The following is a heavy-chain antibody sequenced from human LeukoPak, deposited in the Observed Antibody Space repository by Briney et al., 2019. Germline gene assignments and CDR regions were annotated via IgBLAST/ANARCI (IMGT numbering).Heavy chain of an antibody. CDR3: ARDIVLMVYADSFNAFDI. CDR1: GFTFSSYA. D-gene: IGHD2-8*01. J-gene: IGHJ3*02. V-gene: IGHV3-23*01. CDR2: ISGSGGST. Sequence: PGGSLRLSCAASGFTFSSYAMSWVRQAPGKGLAWVSAISGSGGSTYYADSVKGRFTISRDNSKNTLYLQMNSLRAEDTAVYYCARDIVLMVYADSFNAFDIWGQGTMVTVSS.